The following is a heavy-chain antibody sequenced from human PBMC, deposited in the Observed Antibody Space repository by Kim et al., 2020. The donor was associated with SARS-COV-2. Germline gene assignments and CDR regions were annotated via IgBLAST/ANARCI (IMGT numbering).Heavy chain of an antibody. V-gene: IGHV3-23*01. CDR3: AKGYHGGSYFSSDY. J-gene: IGHJ4*02. Sequence: DDSVKGRFTISRDNAKNTMYLQMNSLRAEDTAVYYCAKGYHGGSYFSSDYWGQGTLVTVSS. D-gene: IGHD1-26*01.